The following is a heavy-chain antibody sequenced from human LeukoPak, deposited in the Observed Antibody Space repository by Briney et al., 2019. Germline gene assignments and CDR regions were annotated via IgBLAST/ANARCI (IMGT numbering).Heavy chain of an antibody. D-gene: IGHD3-22*01. J-gene: IGHJ4*02. CDR1: GYTFDENY. V-gene: IGHV1-2*02. CDR2: INPKSGAT. CDR3: ARDWGDDSSAYFDY. Sequence: ASVKVSCKASGYTFDENYIHWVRQAPGQGPEWMGWINPKSGATDSAQKFQGRLTMTRDTSISTAYMELSRLRSDDTAVYYCARDWGDDSSAYFDYWGQGTLVTVSS.